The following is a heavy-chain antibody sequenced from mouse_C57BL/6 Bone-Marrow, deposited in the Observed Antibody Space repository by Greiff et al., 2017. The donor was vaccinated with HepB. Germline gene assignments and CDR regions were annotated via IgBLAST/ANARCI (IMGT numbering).Heavy chain of an antibody. CDR1: GYSITSGYY. V-gene: IGHV3-6*01. CDR2: ISYDGSN. Sequence: DVHLVESGPGLVKPSQSLSLTCSVTGYSITSGYYWNWIRQFPGNKLEWMGYISYDGSNNYNPSLKNRISITRDTSKNQFFLKLNSVTTEDTALYYCARLSMDYWGQGTSVTVSS. CDR3: ARLSMDY. J-gene: IGHJ4*01.